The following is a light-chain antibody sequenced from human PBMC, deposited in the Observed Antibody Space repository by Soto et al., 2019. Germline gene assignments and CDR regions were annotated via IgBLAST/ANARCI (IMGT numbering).Light chain of an antibody. CDR3: QQSAGTPRT. Sequence: DIQMTQSPSSLSASVGDRVTITCRASQSIATYSSWYQQTPGRAPKLLIYSASILHSGVPSRFSGSGSGTDFALTIFSLQPEDFAIYYCQQSAGTPRTFGGGTKVEIK. J-gene: IGKJ4*01. CDR2: SAS. CDR1: QSIATY. V-gene: IGKV1-39*01.